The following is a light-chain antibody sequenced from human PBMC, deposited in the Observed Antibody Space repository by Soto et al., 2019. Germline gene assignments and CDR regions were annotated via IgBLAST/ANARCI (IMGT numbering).Light chain of an antibody. V-gene: IGLV2-14*01. Sequence: QSALTQPASVSGSPGQSITRSCTGTSSDVGGYNFVSWYQQHPGKAPKLMIYEVINRPSGVSNRFSGSKSGNTASLTISGLQAEDEADYYCSSYTSSNTLVFGTGTKVTVL. CDR2: EVI. J-gene: IGLJ1*01. CDR3: SSYTSSNTLV. CDR1: SSDVGGYNF.